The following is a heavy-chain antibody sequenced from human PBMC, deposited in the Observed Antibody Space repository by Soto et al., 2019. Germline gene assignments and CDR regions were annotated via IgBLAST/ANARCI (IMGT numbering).Heavy chain of an antibody. V-gene: IGHV1-18*01. CDR3: ARAGYCSSTSVPNCLDP. J-gene: IGHJ5*02. D-gene: IGHD2-2*01. CDR1: GYTFTSYG. Sequence: ASVKVSCKASGYTFTSYGISWVRQAPGQGFEWMGWISAYNGNTNYAQKLQGRVTMTTDTSTSTAYMELRSLRSDDTAVYYCARAGYCSSTSVPNCLDPSGQGTLVTVSS. CDR2: ISAYNGNT.